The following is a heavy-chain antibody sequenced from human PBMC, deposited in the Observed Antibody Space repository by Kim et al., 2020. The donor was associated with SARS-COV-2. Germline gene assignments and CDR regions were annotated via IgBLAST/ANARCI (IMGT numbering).Heavy chain of an antibody. CDR3: AKGLWFGELSSPDY. CDR1: GFTFDDYA. V-gene: IGHV3-43D*03. Sequence: GGSLRLSCAASGFTFDDYAMHWVRQAPGKGLEWVSLISWDGGTTYYADSVKGRFTISRDNSKNSLYLQMNSLRAEDTALYYCAKGLWFGELSSPDYWGQGTLVTVSS. CDR2: ISWDGGTT. D-gene: IGHD3-10*01. J-gene: IGHJ4*02.